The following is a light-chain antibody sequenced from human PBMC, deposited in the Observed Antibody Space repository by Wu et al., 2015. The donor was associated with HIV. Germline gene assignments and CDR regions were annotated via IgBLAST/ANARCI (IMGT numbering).Light chain of an antibody. V-gene: IGKV3-11*01. CDR3: QHRYNWPLT. CDR1: QSVGAY. J-gene: IGKJ4*01. Sequence: EIVLTQSPATLSLSPGERASLSCRASQSVGAYLVWFQQKPGQAPRLLMYDASTRATGIPARFSGSGTGTDFTLTISSLEPEDFAVYYCQHRYNWPLTFGG. CDR2: DAS.